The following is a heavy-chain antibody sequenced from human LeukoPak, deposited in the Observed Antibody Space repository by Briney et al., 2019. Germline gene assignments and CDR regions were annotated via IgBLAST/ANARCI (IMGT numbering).Heavy chain of an antibody. CDR1: GFTFDDYV. CDR3: ARDLDYGLDY. Sequence: GGSLRLSRVASGFTFDDYVMSWVRPPPGKGVEWVSGINWNGGSTGFADSVKGRFTSSRDNAKNSLYLQMNSLRAEDTALYHCARDLDYGLDYWGQGTLVTVSS. V-gene: IGHV3-20*01. D-gene: IGHD4-17*01. CDR2: INWNGGST. J-gene: IGHJ4*02.